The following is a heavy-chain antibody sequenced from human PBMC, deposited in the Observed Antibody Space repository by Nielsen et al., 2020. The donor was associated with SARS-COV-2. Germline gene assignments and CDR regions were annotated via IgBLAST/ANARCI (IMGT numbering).Heavy chain of an antibody. CDR2: IDTNIGKP. Sequence: LVKVSCKASGYSFSRYPMNWVRQAPGQGLEWMGWIDTNIGKPTPAQGFTGRFVFSSDTSVSTASLQISTLRAEDTAVYYCARENSGPGGTASYGMDLWGQGTTVTVSS. D-gene: IGHD3-10*01. J-gene: IGHJ6*02. CDR1: GYSFSRYP. V-gene: IGHV7-4-1*02. CDR3: ARENSGPGGTASYGMDL.